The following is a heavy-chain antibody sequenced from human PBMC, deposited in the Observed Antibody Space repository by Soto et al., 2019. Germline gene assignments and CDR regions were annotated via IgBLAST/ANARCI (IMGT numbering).Heavy chain of an antibody. D-gene: IGHD3-22*01. Sequence: SETLSLTCTVSGGSISNHYWSWIRQPPGKGLEWIGYIYYSGSTSYNPSLKSRVTISVDTSKNQFSLKLSSVTAADTAVYYCARDPGYYDSSGYYYAYNWFDPWGQGTLVTVSS. V-gene: IGHV4-59*11. CDR3: ARDPGYYDSSGYYYAYNWFDP. CDR2: IYYSGST. CDR1: GGSISNHY. J-gene: IGHJ5*02.